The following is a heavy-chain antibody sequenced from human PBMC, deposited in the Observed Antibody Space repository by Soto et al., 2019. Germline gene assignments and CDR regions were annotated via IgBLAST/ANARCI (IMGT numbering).Heavy chain of an antibody. D-gene: IGHD6-25*01. J-gene: IGHJ4*02. CDR2: IYHSGST. V-gene: IGHV4-4*02. CDR1: GGSISSSNW. Sequence: QVQLQESGPGLVKPSGTLSLTCAVSGGSISSSNWWSWVRQPPGKGLEWIGEIYHSGSTNYNPSLKSRVTISLNNAKNQFSLKLSSVTAADTAVYYCARVPVLRAYSSGGHIPDYWGQGTLVTVSS. CDR3: ARVPVLRAYSSGGHIPDY.